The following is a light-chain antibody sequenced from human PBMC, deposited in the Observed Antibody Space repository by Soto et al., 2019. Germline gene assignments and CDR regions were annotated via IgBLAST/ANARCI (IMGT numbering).Light chain of an antibody. J-gene: IGLJ1*01. CDR1: SSNIGAGYD. Sequence: QSGLTQPPSVPRAPGQRVTISCTGSSSNIGAGYDVHWYQQLPGTAPKLLIYVNTNRPSGVPDRFSGSKSGTSASLAIAGLQAEDEADYYCQSYDSSISGSVFGTGTKVTVL. CDR2: VNT. V-gene: IGLV1-40*01. CDR3: QSYDSSISGSV.